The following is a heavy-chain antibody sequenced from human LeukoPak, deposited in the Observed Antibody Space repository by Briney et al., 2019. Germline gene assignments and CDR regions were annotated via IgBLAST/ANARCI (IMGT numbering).Heavy chain of an antibody. V-gene: IGHV4-59*01. CDR2: SHYSGST. D-gene: IGHD6-19*01. CDR3: ARDGSSGWSYYFDY. Sequence: SETLSLTCSVSGGSIGRYYWNWIRQPPGKGLEWIGSSHYSGSTNYNPSLKSRVSISVDASKNQFSLKLSSVTAADTAVYYCARDGSSGWSYYFDYWGQGTLVTVSS. J-gene: IGHJ4*02. CDR1: GGSIGRYY.